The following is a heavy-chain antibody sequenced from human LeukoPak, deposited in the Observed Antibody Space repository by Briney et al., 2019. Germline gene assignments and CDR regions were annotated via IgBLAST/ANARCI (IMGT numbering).Heavy chain of an antibody. CDR3: ARGVGTKLLWFGESSHIDY. Sequence: SETLSLTCTVSGASVGSAGYYWSWIRQPPGGGLEWIGYIYYIRNTNYNPSLKSRVTMSLDPSKNQFSLKLNSVTAADTAVYYCARGVGTKLLWFGESSHIDYWGQGTLVTVSS. D-gene: IGHD3-10*01. J-gene: IGHJ4*02. CDR2: IYYIRNT. V-gene: IGHV4-61*08. CDR1: GASVGSAGYY.